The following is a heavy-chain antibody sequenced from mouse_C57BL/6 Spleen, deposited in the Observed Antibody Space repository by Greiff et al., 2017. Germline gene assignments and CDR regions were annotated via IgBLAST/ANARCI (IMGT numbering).Heavy chain of an antibody. CDR2: IYPGDGDT. CDR3: APANWDGGYFDV. D-gene: IGHD4-1*01. V-gene: IGHV1-82*01. J-gene: IGHJ1*03. CDR1: GYAFSSSW. Sequence: VKLMESGPELVKPGASVKISCKASGYAFSSSWMNWVKQRPGKGLEWIGRIYPGDGDTNYNGKFKGKATLTADKSSSTAYLQLSSLTSEDAAVYFCAPANWDGGYFDVWGTGTTVTVSS.